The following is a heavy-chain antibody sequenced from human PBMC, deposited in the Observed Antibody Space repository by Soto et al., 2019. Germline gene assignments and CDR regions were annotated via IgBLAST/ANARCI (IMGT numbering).Heavy chain of an antibody. CDR1: GYSFTSYW. CDR2: IYPGDSDT. Sequence: GESLKISCKGSGYSFTSYWIGWVRQMPGKGLEWMGIIYPGDSDTRYSPSFQGQVTISADKSISTAYLQWSSLKASDTAMYYCARIGDYGSGRSFSMDVWGQGTTVTVSS. CDR3: ARIGDYGSGRSFSMDV. J-gene: IGHJ6*02. V-gene: IGHV5-51*01. D-gene: IGHD3-10*01.